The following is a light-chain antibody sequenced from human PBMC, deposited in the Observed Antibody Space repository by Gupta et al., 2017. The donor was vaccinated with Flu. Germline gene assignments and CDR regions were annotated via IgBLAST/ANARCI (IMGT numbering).Light chain of an antibody. V-gene: IGKV1-39*01. CDR3: QQSYSTPPTWT. J-gene: IGKJ1*01. CDR1: QSISMY. CDR2: GAS. Sequence: DIQMTQSPSSLSASVGDRVTVTRRASQSISMYLNWYQHKPGAAPKLLIYGASNLQSGVPSRFSGSGSGTDFALTINSLQPEDFATYYCQQSYSTPPTWTFGQGTKVDVK.